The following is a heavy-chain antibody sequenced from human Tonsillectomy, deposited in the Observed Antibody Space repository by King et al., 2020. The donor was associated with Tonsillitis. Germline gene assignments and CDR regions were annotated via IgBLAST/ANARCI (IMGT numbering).Heavy chain of an antibody. CDR1: GYTFTRYY. CDR2: INPSGGST. Sequence: VQLVESGAEVKKPGASVKVSCTASGYTFTRYYMHWVRQAPGQGLEWMGIINPSGGSTSYVQKFQGRVTMTRDTSTSIVYMDLSSLRSEDTAVYYCARESGYDILTGYEGPFDYWGQGTPVTVSS. J-gene: IGHJ4*02. D-gene: IGHD3-9*01. V-gene: IGHV1-46*01. CDR3: ARESGYDILTGYEGPFDY.